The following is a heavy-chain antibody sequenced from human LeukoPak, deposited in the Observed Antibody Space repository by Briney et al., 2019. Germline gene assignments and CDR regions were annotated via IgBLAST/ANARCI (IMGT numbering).Heavy chain of an antibody. J-gene: IGHJ4*02. V-gene: IGHV4-59*07. D-gene: IGHD5-18*01. CDR1: GASTSDYY. CDR2: IHHTGSF. CDR3: ARGGIQLWLRGVGGGRGTYFDY. Sequence: SDTLSHTCTIFGASTSDYYWSWVRQPPGKGLEWIGYIHHTGSFDYNPSLISRATISLDTSKNQFSLKLTSVTAADTAVYYCARGGIQLWLRGVGGGRGTYFDYWGQGTLVTVSS.